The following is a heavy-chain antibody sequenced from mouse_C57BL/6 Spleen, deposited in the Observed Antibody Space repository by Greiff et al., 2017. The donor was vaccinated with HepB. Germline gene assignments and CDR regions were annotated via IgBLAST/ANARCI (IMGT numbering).Heavy chain of an antibody. CDR2: ISNGGGST. CDR1: GFTFSDYY. Sequence: EVKLMESGGGLVQPGGSLKLSCAASGFTFSDYYMYWVRQTPEKRLEWVAYISNGGGSTYYPDTVKGRFTISRDNAKNTLYLQMSRLKSEDTAMYYCAGGLYYFDYWGQGTTLAVSS. J-gene: IGHJ2*01. V-gene: IGHV5-12*01. CDR3: AGGLYYFDY.